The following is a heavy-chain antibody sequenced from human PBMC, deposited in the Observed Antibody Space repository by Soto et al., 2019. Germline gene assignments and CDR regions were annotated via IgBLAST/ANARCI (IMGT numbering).Heavy chain of an antibody. J-gene: IGHJ4*02. D-gene: IGHD2-2*01. Sequence: QVQLVQSGAEVKKPGSSVKVSCKASGGAFRNYAISWVRQAPGQGLEWMGGIIPIFDTTNYAQKFQGRVTITAEESTTTCYMELSSLRSEDTSVYYCAGASPSTSDLFSSSAICYLPLHWGQGTLVSVSS. V-gene: IGHV1-69*01. CDR2: IIPIFDTT. CDR1: GGAFRNYA. CDR3: AGASPSTSDLFSSSAICYLPLH.